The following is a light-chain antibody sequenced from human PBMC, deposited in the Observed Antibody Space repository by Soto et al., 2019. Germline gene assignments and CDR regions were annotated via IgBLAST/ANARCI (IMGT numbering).Light chain of an antibody. CDR1: QSISSW. Sequence: DIQMTQSPSTLSASVGDRVTITCRASQSISSWLAWYQQKPGKAPKLLIYDASSLESGVPSRFSGSGSGTEFILTISSLQPDDFATYYCQQYNSYGTFGQGTKV. V-gene: IGKV1-5*01. CDR3: QQYNSYGT. J-gene: IGKJ1*01. CDR2: DAS.